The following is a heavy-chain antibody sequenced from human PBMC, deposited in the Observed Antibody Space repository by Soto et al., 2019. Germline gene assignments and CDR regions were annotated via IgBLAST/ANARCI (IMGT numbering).Heavy chain of an antibody. Sequence: PGWSLRLSCEASGFTFSSYGMHLVRQAPGKGLEWIGRIKSKRDGETTDYAAPVKGRFTISRDDSINMVYLQMNSLKTEDTAFYYCTRGAPSGTFYEYWGQGTLVTVSS. CDR1: GFTFSSYG. V-gene: IGHV3-15*07. D-gene: IGHD6-13*01. CDR2: IKSKRDGETT. CDR3: TRGAPSGTFYEY. J-gene: IGHJ4*02.